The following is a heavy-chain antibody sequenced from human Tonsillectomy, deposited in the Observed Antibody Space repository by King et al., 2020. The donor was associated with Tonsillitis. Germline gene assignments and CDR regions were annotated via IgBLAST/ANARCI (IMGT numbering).Heavy chain of an antibody. CDR1: GFTFSDYY. J-gene: IGHJ2*01. CDR3: AAAWRHFDL. D-gene: IGHD3-3*01. Sequence: VQLVESGGGLVKPGGSLRLSCAASGFTFSDYYMSWIRQAPGKGLEWVSYISSSSSYTNYAESVKGRFTISRDNAKNTLYLQMNSLRAEDTAVYYCAAAWRHFDLWGRGTLVTVSS. CDR2: ISSSSSYT. V-gene: IGHV3-11*06.